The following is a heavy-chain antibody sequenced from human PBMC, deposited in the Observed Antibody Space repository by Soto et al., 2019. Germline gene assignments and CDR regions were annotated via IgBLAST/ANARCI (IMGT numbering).Heavy chain of an antibody. CDR3: AITIGTIYYYGMDV. CDR2: TYYRAKWYN. CDR1: GDSVSSNSAA. Sequence: PSQTLSLTCGISGDSVSSNSAAWHWIRQSPSRGLEWLGRTYYRAKWYNDYVEAVRSRITINPDTPKNQFSLQLNSVTPEDTAVYSCAITIGTIYYYGMDVWGQGTTVTVSS. V-gene: IGHV6-1*01. D-gene: IGHD3-10*01. J-gene: IGHJ6*02.